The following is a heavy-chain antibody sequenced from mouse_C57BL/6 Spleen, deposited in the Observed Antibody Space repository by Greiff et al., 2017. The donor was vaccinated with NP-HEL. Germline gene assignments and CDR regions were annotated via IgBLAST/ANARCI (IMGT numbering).Heavy chain of an antibody. CDR2: IYPGSGNT. V-gene: IGHV1-76*01. J-gene: IGHJ4*01. CDR1: GYTFTDYY. CDR3: AMGGGSSYDAVDY. D-gene: IGHD1-1*01. Sequence: QVQLQQSGAELVRPGASVKLSCKASGYTFTDYYINWVKQRPGQGLEWIARIYPGSGNTDYNEKFKGKATLTADKSSSTAYMQLSSLTSADAAVYFCAMGGGSSYDAVDYWGQGTTVTVSS.